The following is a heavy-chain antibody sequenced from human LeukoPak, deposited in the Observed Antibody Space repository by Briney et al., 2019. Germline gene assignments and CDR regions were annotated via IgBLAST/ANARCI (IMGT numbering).Heavy chain of an antibody. D-gene: IGHD4-11*01. J-gene: IGHJ2*01. V-gene: IGHV4-59*08. Sequence: PSETLSLTCTVSGGSISSYYWSWIRQPPGKGLEWIGFISYSGSTNYNPSLRSRVTISVDTSKSQFSLKLSSVTAADTAVYYCARQLQASYWFFDLWGRGTLVTVSS. CDR2: ISYSGST. CDR3: ARQLQASYWFFDL. CDR1: GGSISSYY.